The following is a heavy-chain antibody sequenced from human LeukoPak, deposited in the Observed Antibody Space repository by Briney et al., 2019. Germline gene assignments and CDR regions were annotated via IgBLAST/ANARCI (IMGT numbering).Heavy chain of an antibody. Sequence: ASVKVSCKASGYTFTTYDINWVRQPPGQRPEWMGWINAGTGNTKYSQKFQDRVTITTDTSASTAYMEMSSLRSEDTAVYYCARDGEWLAFDYWGQGTLVTVSS. J-gene: IGHJ4*02. CDR3: ARDGEWLAFDY. V-gene: IGHV1-3*01. D-gene: IGHD6-19*01. CDR2: INAGTGNT. CDR1: GYTFTTYD.